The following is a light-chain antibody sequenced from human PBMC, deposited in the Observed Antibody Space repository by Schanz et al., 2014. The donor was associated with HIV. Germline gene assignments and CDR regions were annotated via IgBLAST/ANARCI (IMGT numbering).Light chain of an antibody. CDR1: EGVGTW. V-gene: IGKV1D-16*01. CDR2: AAS. CDR3: QQYNTSPPT. J-gene: IGKJ4*01. Sequence: DIQMTQSPSSLSASVGDRVTITCRASEGVGTWLVWYQQKPGKAPKSLIYAASSLQGGVPSRFSGSGFGTHFTLTINSLHPEDFATYYCQQYNTSPPTFGGGTKVEIK.